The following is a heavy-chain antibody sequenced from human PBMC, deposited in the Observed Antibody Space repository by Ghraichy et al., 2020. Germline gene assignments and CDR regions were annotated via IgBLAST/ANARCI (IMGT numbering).Heavy chain of an antibody. CDR1: GFTFSSYS. CDR2: ISSSSSTI. V-gene: IGHV3-48*01. Sequence: GSLRLSCAASGFTFSSYSMNWVRQAPGKGLEWVSYISSSSSTIYYADSVKGRFTISRDNAKNSLYLQMNSLRAEDTAVYYCARQYSYGSGGDAFDIWGQGTMVTVSS. D-gene: IGHD5-18*01. J-gene: IGHJ3*02. CDR3: ARQYSYGSGGDAFDI.